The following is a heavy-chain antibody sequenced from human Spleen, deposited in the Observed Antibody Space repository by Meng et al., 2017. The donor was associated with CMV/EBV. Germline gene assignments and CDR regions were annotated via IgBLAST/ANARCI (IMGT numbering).Heavy chain of an antibody. D-gene: IGHD1-26*01. J-gene: IGHJ6*02. V-gene: IGHV4-61*01. CDR3: AVGGELLSYYGMDV. Sequence: SETLSLTCTVSGGSVSSGSYYWSWIRQPPGKGLEWIGYIYYSGSTNYNPSIKSRVTISVDTSKNQFSLKLSSVTAADTAVYYCAVGGELLSYYGMDVWGQGTTVTVSS. CDR1: GGSVSSGSYY. CDR2: IYYSGST.